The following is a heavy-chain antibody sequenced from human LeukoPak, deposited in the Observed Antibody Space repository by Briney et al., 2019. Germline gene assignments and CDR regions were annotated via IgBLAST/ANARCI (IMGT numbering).Heavy chain of an antibody. V-gene: IGHV3-21*01. D-gene: IGHD3-10*01. CDR2: ISSSSSYI. J-gene: IGHJ6*03. CDR1: GFTFSSYS. CDR3: ARDYGSGSYSAPMDV. Sequence: PGGSLRLSCAASGFTFSSYSMNWVRQAPGKGLEWVSSISSSSSYIYYADSVKGRFTISRDNAKNSLYLQMNSLRAEDTAVYYCARDYGSGSYSAPMDVWGKGTTVTVSS.